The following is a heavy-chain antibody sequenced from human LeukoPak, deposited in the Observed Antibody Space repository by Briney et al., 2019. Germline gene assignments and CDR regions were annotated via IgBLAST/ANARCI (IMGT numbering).Heavy chain of an antibody. D-gene: IGHD5-12*01. V-gene: IGHV3-74*01. CDR2: INTDGSTT. J-gene: IGHJ4*02. CDR3: AKESGYDVDLEY. Sequence: GGSLRLSSAGSGFTFSTYWMQWVRQAPGGGLVWVSGINTDGSTTSYADSVKGRFTISRDNAKNTVYLQMSSLRAEDTAVYYCAKESGYDVDLEYWGQGTLVTVSS. CDR1: GFTFSTYW.